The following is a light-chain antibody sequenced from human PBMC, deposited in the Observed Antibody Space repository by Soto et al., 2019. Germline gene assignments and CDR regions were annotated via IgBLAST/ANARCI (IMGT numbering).Light chain of an antibody. CDR2: GAS. V-gene: IGKV3-15*01. CDR3: QQYNNWPMHT. J-gene: IGKJ2*01. Sequence: EIVMTQSPATLSVSPGERATLSCRASQSVSSNLAWYQQKPGQAPRLLIYGASTRATGIPARFSGSGSGTEFTLNISSLQYEDFAVYYCQQYNNWPMHTFGQGTKLEIK. CDR1: QSVSSN.